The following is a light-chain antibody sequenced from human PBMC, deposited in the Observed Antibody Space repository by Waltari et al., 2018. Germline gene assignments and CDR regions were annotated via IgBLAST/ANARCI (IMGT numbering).Light chain of an antibody. CDR2: GAS. J-gene: IGKJ4*01. V-gene: IGKV3-15*01. CDR1: QSVSID. CDR3: QQYNKWPT. Sequence: EIVMTQSPATLSVSPGERATLSCRASQSVSIDLVWYQQKPGQAPRLLIYGASTRATGVPARFSGSGSGTDFTLTISSLQSEDVAIYYCQQYNKWPTLGGGTKVDIK.